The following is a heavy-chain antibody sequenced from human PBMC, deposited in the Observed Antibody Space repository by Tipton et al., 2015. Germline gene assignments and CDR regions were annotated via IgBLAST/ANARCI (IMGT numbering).Heavy chain of an antibody. CDR1: GFSFSSYS. D-gene: IGHD6-13*01. CDR3: ARGIAAATSWFDP. J-gene: IGHJ5*02. CDR2: MSSSGSTI. Sequence: GSLRLSCAASGFSFSSYSMNWVRQAPGKGLEWVSYMSSSGSTIYYADSVKDRFTISRDNAKNSLYLQMNSLRAEDTAVYYCARGIAAATSWFDPWGQGTLVTVSS. V-gene: IGHV3-48*01.